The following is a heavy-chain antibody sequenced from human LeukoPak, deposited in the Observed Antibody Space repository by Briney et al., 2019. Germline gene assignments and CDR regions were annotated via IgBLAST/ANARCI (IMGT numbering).Heavy chain of an antibody. V-gene: IGHV1-69*06. CDR3: VRQNGDYELSYYYYYYYMDV. D-gene: IGHD4-17*01. CDR1: GGTSSNYA. Sequence: SVKVSCKASGGTSSNYAISWVRQAPGQGLEWMGGIIPIFGTANYAQKFQGRVTITADKSTSTAYMELSSLRSEDTAVYYCVRQNGDYELSYYYYYYYMDVWGKGTTVTVSS. J-gene: IGHJ6*03. CDR2: IIPIFGTA.